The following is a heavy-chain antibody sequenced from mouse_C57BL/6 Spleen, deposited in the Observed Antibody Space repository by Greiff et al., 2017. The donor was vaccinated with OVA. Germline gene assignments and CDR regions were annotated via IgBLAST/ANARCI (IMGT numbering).Heavy chain of an antibody. D-gene: IGHD2-4*01. Sequence: QVQLQQPGAELVKPGASVKMSCKASGYTFTSYWITWVKQRPGQGLEWIGDIYPGSGSTNYNEKFKSKATLTVDTSSSTAYMQLSSLTSEDSAVYYCAYYDYDAGLFDYWGQGTTLTVSS. V-gene: IGHV1-55*01. J-gene: IGHJ2*01. CDR1: GYTFTSYW. CDR2: IYPGSGST. CDR3: AYYDYDAGLFDY.